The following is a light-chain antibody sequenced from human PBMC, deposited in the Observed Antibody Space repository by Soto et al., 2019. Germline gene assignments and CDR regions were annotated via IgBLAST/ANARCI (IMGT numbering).Light chain of an antibody. V-gene: IGKV3-20*01. CDR3: QQYFRFRVE. CDR2: ATS. J-gene: IGKJ1*01. Sequence: ELVLTQSPDTLSLSPGERATLSCRASQSVSARFLAWYQHRPGRPPRLLISATSTRAPGIPDRFSGSGSGTDFTLTISTREPEDVAVYYCQQYFRFRVEFGEGTKVEIK. CDR1: QSVSARF.